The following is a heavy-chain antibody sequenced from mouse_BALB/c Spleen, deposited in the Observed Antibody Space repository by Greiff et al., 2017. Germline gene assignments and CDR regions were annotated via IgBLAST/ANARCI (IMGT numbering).Heavy chain of an antibody. D-gene: IGHD2-2*01. J-gene: IGHJ4*01. CDR3: ARYGYDYYAMDY. CDR1: GFSLTSYG. CDR2: IWSGGST. V-gene: IGHV2-2*02. Sequence: QVHVKQSGPGLVQPSQSLSITCTVSGFSLTSYGVHWVRQSPGKGLEWLGVIWSGGSTDYNAAFISRLSISKDNSKSQVFFKMNSLQANDTAIYYCARYGYDYYAMDYWGQGTSVTVSS.